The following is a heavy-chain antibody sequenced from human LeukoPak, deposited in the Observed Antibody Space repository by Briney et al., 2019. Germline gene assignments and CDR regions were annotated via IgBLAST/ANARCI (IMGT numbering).Heavy chain of an antibody. D-gene: IGHD2-2*01. CDR3: ASLGYCSSTSCRSYYYYYMDV. CDR2: INPNSGGT. J-gene: IGHJ6*03. CDR1: GYTFTGYY. V-gene: IGHV1-2*02. Sequence: ASVKVSCKASGYTFTGYYMHWVRQAPGQGLEWMGWINPNSGGTNYAQKFQGRVTMTRDTSISTAYMELSRLRSDDTAVYYCASLGYCSSTSCRSYYYYYMDVWGKGTTVTVSS.